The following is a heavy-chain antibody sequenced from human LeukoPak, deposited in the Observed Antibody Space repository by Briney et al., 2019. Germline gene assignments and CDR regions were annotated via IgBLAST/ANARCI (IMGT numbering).Heavy chain of an antibody. CDR2: VSGRDDST. CDR1: GFTFTNYA. D-gene: IGHD3-9*01. V-gene: IGHV3-23*01. J-gene: IGHJ4*02. Sequence: PGASLRLSCAASGFTFTNYAMYWVRQAPGKGLEWVSAVSGRDDSTHYADSVKGRFTISRDTSKNTLYLQMNSLRAEDTAVYYCAKWGDYDILTGYYDPDYWGQGTLVTVSS. CDR3: AKWGDYDILTGYYDPDY.